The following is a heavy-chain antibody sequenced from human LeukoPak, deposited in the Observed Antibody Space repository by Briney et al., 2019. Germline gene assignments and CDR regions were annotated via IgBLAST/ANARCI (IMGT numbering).Heavy chain of an antibody. V-gene: IGHV4-59*08. CDR1: GGSINSYY. J-gene: IGHJ4*02. D-gene: IGHD6-19*01. CDR3: ARHGSDWAFDF. Sequence: PSETLSLTCTVSGGSINSYYWSWIRQPPGKGLEWIGFIHYTGSTHYSSSLKSRVTESVDTSKNQFSLKLSAVTAADTAVFYCARHGSDWAFDFWGRGTLVTVSS. CDR2: IHYTGST.